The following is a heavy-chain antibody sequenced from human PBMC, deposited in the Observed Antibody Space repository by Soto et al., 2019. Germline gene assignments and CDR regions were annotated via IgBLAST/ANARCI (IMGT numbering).Heavy chain of an antibody. D-gene: IGHD1-1*01. Sequence: WTWIRQLPGKGLEWIGYIYYTGNTYYNPSLKSRPTISIDKSENQFSLKLTSVTAADTAVYFCASGHDAYKVRYWGQGTLVTVSS. CDR3: ASGHDAYKVRY. V-gene: IGHV4-31*02. CDR2: IYYTGNT. J-gene: IGHJ4*02.